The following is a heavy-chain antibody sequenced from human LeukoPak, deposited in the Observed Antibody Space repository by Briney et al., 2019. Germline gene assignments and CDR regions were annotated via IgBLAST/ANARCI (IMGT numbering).Heavy chain of an antibody. J-gene: IGHJ4*02. D-gene: IGHD3-16*01. CDR1: GFSFNNDW. CDR3: TRRLNE. V-gene: IGHV3-7*01. CDR2: INQDGSEK. Sequence: GGSLRLSCATSGFSFNNDWMDWVRQAPGKGLEWVANINQDGSEKNCLDSVKGRFTISRDNAQNSLYLQMNGLRVEDTAVYYCTRRLNEWGQGTLVTVSS.